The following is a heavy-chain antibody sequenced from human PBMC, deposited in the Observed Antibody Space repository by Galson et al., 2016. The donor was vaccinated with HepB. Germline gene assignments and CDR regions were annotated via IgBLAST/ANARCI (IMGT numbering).Heavy chain of an antibody. CDR2: IYSSGGT. Sequence: TLSLTCSVSGGSISTGGYYWSWIRQPAGKGLQWIGRIYSSGGTNYNPSLTSRVSTSLDTSKTQFTLKLTSVTAADTAVYYCARVSRGTLLSGSRNFDSWGQGTPVTVSS. D-gene: IGHD2-15*01. CDR1: GGSISTGGYY. V-gene: IGHV4-61*02. J-gene: IGHJ4*02. CDR3: ARVSRGTLLSGSRNFDS.